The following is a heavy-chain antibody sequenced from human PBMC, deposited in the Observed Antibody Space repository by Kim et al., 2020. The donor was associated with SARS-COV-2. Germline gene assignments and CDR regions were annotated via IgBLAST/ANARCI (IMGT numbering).Heavy chain of an antibody. Sequence: KYYVDSVKGRFTISRDNAKNSVDMQMNSLRAEDTAVYYCAREIDKTGGFDIWGQGTMVTVSS. CDR2: K. D-gene: IGHD1-26*01. V-gene: IGHV3-7*01. J-gene: IGHJ3*02. CDR3: AREIDKTGGFDI.